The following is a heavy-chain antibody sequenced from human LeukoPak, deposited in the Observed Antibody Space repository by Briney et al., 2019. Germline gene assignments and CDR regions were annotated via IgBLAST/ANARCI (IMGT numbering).Heavy chain of an antibody. V-gene: IGHV3-23*01. CDR1: GFRFSSYA. CDR3: ATYSSLNRREFQY. Sequence: GGSLRLSCADSGFRFSSYAMSWVRQAPGKGLEWVSAISGSGVSTYYADSVKGRFTVSRDNSKNTLYLQMNSLRAEDTAVYYCATYSSLNRREFQYWGQGTLLTVSS. J-gene: IGHJ1*01. CDR2: ISGSGVST. D-gene: IGHD3-22*01.